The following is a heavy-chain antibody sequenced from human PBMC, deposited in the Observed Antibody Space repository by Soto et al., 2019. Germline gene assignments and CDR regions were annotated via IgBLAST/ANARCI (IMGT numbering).Heavy chain of an antibody. CDR2: IIPILGIA. V-gene: IGHV1-69*04. Sequence: SVKVSCKASGGTFSSYTISWVRQAPGQGLEWMGRIIPILGIANYAQKFQGRVTITADKSTSTAYMELSSLRSEDTAVYYCARERGSPDLYYYYYYMDVWGKGTTVTVSS. J-gene: IGHJ6*03. CDR3: ARERGSPDLYYYYYYMDV. CDR1: GGTFSSYT. D-gene: IGHD2-15*01.